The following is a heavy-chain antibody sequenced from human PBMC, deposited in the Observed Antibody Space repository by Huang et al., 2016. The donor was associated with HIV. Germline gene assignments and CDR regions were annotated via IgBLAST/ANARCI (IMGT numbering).Heavy chain of an antibody. D-gene: IGHD2-8*01. CDR2: INAGNGDT. CDR1: GYTFTNYG. J-gene: IGHJ3*02. Sequence: QVQLVQSGAEVKKPGASVQFSCKASGYTFTNYGVHWVGQAPGQSLKWMGGINAGNGDTKYSQKFQGRVTVTRDTSASTAYMEVSSPGSEDTAMYYCARLGVSDAFDIWGQGTMVTVSS. V-gene: IGHV1-3*01. CDR3: ARLGVSDAFDI.